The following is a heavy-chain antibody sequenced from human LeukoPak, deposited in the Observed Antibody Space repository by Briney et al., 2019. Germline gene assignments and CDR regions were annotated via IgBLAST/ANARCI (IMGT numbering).Heavy chain of an antibody. CDR3: ARWSKGYYDSSGYYYEAWFDP. V-gene: IGHV4-59*01. D-gene: IGHD3-22*01. CDR1: GGSISSYY. Sequence: PSETLSLTCTVSGGSISSYYWSWIRQPPGKGLEWIGYIYYSRSTNYNPSLKSRVTISVDTSKNQFSLKLSSVTAADTAVYYCARWSKGYYDSSGYYYEAWFDPWGQGTLVTVSS. J-gene: IGHJ5*02. CDR2: IYYSRST.